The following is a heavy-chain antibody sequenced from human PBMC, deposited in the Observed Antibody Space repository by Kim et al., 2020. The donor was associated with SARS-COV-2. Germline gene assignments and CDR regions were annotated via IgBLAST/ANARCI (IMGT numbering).Heavy chain of an antibody. Sequence: ADYGKGRFTISRDNSKNTLYLQMNSLRAEDTAVYYCARDYGGNGYYFDYWGQGTLVTVSS. V-gene: IGHV3-30*01. J-gene: IGHJ4*02. CDR3: ARDYGGNGYYFDY. D-gene: IGHD4-17*01.